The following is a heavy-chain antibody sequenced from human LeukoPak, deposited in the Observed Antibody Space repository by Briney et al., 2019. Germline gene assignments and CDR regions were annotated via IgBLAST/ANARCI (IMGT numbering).Heavy chain of an antibody. CDR1: GGSISSYY. D-gene: IGHD6-19*01. V-gene: IGHV4-59*08. CDR3: ASHSSGWTGYFDY. CDR2: IYYSGST. Sequence: SETLSLTCTVSGGSISSYYWSWIRQPPGKGLEWIGYIYYSGSTNYNLSLKSRVTISVDTSKNQFSLKLSSVTAADTAVYYCASHSSGWTGYFDYWGQGTLVTVSS. J-gene: IGHJ4*02.